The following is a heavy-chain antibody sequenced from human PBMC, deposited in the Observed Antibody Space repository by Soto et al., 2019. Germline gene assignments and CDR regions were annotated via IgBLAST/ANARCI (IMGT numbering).Heavy chain of an antibody. V-gene: IGHV1-3*01. Sequence: ASVKVSCKASAYSFSAYGIHWVRQAPGQRLEWMGWINAGNGDTRFSEKFQGRVTIARDTSATTAYMELSSLRPEDTAVYYCARATLRYYAMDVWGQGTTVTVS. CDR2: INAGNGDT. J-gene: IGHJ6*02. CDR1: AYSFSAYG. CDR3: ARATLRYYAMDV.